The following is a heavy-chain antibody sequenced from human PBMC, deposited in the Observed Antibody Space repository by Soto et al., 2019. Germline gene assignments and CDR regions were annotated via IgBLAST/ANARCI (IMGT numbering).Heavy chain of an antibody. J-gene: IGHJ4*02. D-gene: IGHD3-22*01. V-gene: IGHV4-31*03. CDR2: IYYSGST. Sequence: SETLSLTCTVSGGSIGSGGYYWSWIRQHPGKGLEWIGYIYYSGSTYYNPSLKSRVTISVDTSKNQFSLKLSSVTAADTAVYYCASNYDSSGYYPWYFDYWGQGTLVTVSS. CDR3: ASNYDSSGYYPWYFDY. CDR1: GGSIGSGGYY.